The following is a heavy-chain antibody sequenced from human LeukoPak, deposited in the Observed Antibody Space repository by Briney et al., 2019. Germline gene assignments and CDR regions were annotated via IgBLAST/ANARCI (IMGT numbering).Heavy chain of an antibody. CDR2: ITGSGSGT. V-gene: IGHV3-23*01. CDR1: GFTFSSYA. Sequence: GGSLRLSCAASGFTFSSYAMSWVRQAPGKGLEWVSGITGSGSGTYYADSVKGQFTISRDNAKNTLYLQMNSLRGEDTAVYYCAKSGERRRPYNFDYWGQGTLVTVSS. D-gene: IGHD3-10*01. J-gene: IGHJ4*02. CDR3: AKSGERRRPYNFDY.